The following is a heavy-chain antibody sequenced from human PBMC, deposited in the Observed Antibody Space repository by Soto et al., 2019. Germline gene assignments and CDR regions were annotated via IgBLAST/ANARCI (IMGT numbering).Heavy chain of an antibody. CDR2: IYWNDDK. Sequence: SGPTLVNPTQTLTLTCTFSGFSLSTSGVGVGWIRQPPGKALEWLALIYWNDDKRYSPSLKSRLTITKDTSKNQVVLTMTNMDPVDTATYYCAHRGPSPEYDFWSGYYRTFAYFDYWGQGTLVTVSS. CDR3: AHRGPSPEYDFWSGYYRTFAYFDY. V-gene: IGHV2-5*01. CDR1: GFSLSTSGVG. J-gene: IGHJ4*02. D-gene: IGHD3-3*01.